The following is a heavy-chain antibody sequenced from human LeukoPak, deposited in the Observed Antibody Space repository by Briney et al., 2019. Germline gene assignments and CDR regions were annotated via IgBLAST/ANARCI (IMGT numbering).Heavy chain of an antibody. CDR2: INPNSGGT. CDR1: GYTFTSYY. V-gene: IGHV1-2*02. D-gene: IGHD1-1*01. Sequence: ASVKVSCKASGYTFTSYYMHWVRQAPGQGLEWMGWINPNSGGTNYAQKFQGRVTMTRDTSISTAYMELSRLRSDDTAVYYCARVFVPWKPLDAFDIWGQGTMVTVSS. J-gene: IGHJ3*02. CDR3: ARVFVPWKPLDAFDI.